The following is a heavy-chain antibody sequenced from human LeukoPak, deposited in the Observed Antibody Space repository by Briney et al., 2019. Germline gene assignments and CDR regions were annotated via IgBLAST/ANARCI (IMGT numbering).Heavy chain of an antibody. CDR3: AKDLHYGSADY. V-gene: IGHV3-13*01. Sequence: PGGSLRLSCAASGFTYSSYDMHWVRQATGRGLEWVSAIDTAGDTYYPGSVKGRFTISRENAKNSLYLQINNLRAGDTAVYYCAKDLHYGSADYWGQGTLVTVSS. CDR2: IDTAGDT. J-gene: IGHJ4*02. D-gene: IGHD3-10*01. CDR1: GFTYSSYD.